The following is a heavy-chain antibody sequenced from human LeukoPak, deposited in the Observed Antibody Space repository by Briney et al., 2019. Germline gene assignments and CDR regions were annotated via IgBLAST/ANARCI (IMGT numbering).Heavy chain of an antibody. CDR2: IYYSGST. Sequence: SETLSLTCTVSGGSISSYYWSWIRQPPGKGLEWTGNIYYSGSTNYNPSLKSRVTISVDTSKNQFSLKLSSVTAADTAVYYCTRGSIAYYYMDVWGKGTTVTISS. V-gene: IGHV4-59*01. J-gene: IGHJ6*03. CDR1: GGSISSYY. D-gene: IGHD3-22*01. CDR3: TRGSIAYYYMDV.